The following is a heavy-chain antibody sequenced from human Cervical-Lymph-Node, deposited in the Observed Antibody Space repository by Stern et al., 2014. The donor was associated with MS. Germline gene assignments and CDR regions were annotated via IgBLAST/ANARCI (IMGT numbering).Heavy chain of an antibody. J-gene: IGHJ6*02. CDR1: GYNFGDYW. CDR2: IFPADSDS. V-gene: IGHV5-51*01. D-gene: IGHD2-2*01. Sequence: EVQLVESGAEVKKPGESLKISCKGSGYNFGDYWIGWVRQKPGKGLEWMGTIFPADSDSRYSPSFDGQFTISADESISTAFLQSSSLKASDTGIYYCARHQPAATFAMDVWGQGTTVIVSS. CDR3: ARHQPAATFAMDV.